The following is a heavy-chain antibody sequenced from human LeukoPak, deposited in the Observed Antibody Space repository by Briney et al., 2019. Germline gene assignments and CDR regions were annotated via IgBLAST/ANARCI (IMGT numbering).Heavy chain of an antibody. D-gene: IGHD3-9*01. Sequence: GGSLRLSCAASGVTFSSYSMNWVRQAPGKGLEWVSSISSSSSYIYYADSVKGRFTISRDNAKNSLYLQMNSLRAEDTAVYYCARDGSGILTGYSPLDYWGQGTLVTVSS. CDR1: GVTFSSYS. V-gene: IGHV3-21*01. CDR3: ARDGSGILTGYSPLDY. J-gene: IGHJ4*02. CDR2: ISSSSSYI.